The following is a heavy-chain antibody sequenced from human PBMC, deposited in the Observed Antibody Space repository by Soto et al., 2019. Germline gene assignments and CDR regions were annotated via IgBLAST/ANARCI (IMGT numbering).Heavy chain of an antibody. CDR2: ISGDNVNR. CDR3: GREGQQLAQEQYCQFKGVDV. V-gene: IGHV1-18*01. Sequence: QVHLVQSGVEVKKPGASVKVSCTAHGYNLREYGVSWLRQVPGQGFEWMGWISGDNVNRRSSQRLQDRLTMTTDTSTSKASMELRSLRPDDTAVYFCGREGQQLAQEQYCQFKGVDVWGQGTSVTGSS. CDR1: GYNLREYG. D-gene: IGHD6-13*01. J-gene: IGHJ6*02.